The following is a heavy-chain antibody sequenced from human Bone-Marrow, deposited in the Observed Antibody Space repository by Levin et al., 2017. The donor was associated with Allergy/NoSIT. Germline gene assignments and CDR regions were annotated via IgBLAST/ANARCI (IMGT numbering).Heavy chain of an antibody. V-gene: IGHV1-69*04. CDR3: ARVEGAVAGNRMDDY. CDR1: GGTFSSYA. J-gene: IGHJ4*02. Sequence: ASVKVSCKASGGTFSSYAISWVRQAPGQGLEWMGRIIPILGIANYAQKFQGRVTITADKSTSTAYMELSSLRSEDTAVYYCARVEGAVAGNRMDDYWGQGTLVTVSS. CDR2: IIPILGIA. D-gene: IGHD6-19*01.